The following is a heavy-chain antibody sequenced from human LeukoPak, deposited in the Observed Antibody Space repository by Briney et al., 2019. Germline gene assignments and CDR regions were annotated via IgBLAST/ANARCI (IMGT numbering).Heavy chain of an antibody. CDR3: AKDNALRFLDRRFDMDV. CDR2: ISGSGGST. Sequence: GGSLRLSCAASGFTFSSYAMSWVRQAPGKGLEWVSAISGSGGSTYYADSVKGRFTISRDNSKNTLYLQMNSLRAEDTAVYYYAKDNALRFLDRRFDMDVWGKGTTVTVSS. CDR1: GFTFSSYA. J-gene: IGHJ6*03. D-gene: IGHD3-3*01. V-gene: IGHV3-23*01.